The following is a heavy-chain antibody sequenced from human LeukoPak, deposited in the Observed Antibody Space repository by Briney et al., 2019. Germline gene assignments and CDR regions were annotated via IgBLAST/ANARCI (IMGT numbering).Heavy chain of an antibody. V-gene: IGHV3-21*01. D-gene: IGHD3-10*01. J-gene: IGHJ4*02. CDR1: GFTFSRYS. CDR2: ITGSSDYI. CDR3: AKFKGHYGDSEYYFDS. Sequence: GRSLRRSCAASGFTFSRYSVNWVRQAPGKGLEWVSSITGSSDYIFYADSVRGRFTISRDNAKNSLFLQMNSLRAEDTAVYYCAKFKGHYGDSEYYFDSWGQGTLVTVSS.